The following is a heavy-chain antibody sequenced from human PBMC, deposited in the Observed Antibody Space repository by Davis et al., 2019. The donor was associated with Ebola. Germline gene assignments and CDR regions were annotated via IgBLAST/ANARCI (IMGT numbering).Heavy chain of an antibody. Sequence: GESLKISCAASGFSFGDYAMHWVRQAPGKGLEWVSLITWDGGYTYYADSVKGRFTVSRDNSRNSLFLQMNSLRAEDTALYYCAKDVGISTSPAFDYWGRGTLVTVSS. CDR1: GFSFGDYA. CDR2: ITWDGGYT. J-gene: IGHJ4*02. V-gene: IGHV3-43D*03. D-gene: IGHD2-2*01. CDR3: AKDVGISTSPAFDY.